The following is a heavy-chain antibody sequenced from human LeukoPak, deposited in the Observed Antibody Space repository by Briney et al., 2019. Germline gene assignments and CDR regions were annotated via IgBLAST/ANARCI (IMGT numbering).Heavy chain of an antibody. CDR3: AQYYYDSSGYYGAFDI. Sequence: ASVKVSCKASGYTFTGYYMHWVRQAPGQGLEWMGRINPNSGGTNYAQKFQGRVTMTRDTSISTAYMELSRLRSDDTAVYYCAQYYYDSSGYYGAFDIWGQGTMVTVSS. J-gene: IGHJ3*02. CDR2: INPNSGGT. D-gene: IGHD3-22*01. V-gene: IGHV1-2*06. CDR1: GYTFTGYY.